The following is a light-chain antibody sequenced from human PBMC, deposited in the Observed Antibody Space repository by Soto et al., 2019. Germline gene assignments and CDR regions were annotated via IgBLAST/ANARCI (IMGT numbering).Light chain of an antibody. Sequence: EIVLTQSPATLSLSPGERVTLSCRASQSVSSKLVWYQRKPGQAPRLLIYGASNRATGIPDRFSGSGSGTDFTLTISRLEPEDFAVYYCQQYGSSGTFGQGTKVDI. CDR3: QQYGSSGT. V-gene: IGKV3-20*01. CDR1: QSVSSK. CDR2: GAS. J-gene: IGKJ1*01.